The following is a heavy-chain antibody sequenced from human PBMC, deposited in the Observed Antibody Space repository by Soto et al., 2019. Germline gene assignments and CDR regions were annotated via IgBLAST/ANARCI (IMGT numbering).Heavy chain of an antibody. CDR2: INHSGST. Sequence: TWGVEGGTSVDHYWSWIRKQQGKGLEWIGEINHSGSTNYNPSLKIRVTISVDTSKNQFSLKLSSVTAADTAVYYCASSTLDGTKRICFGICGQATLVNGS. CDR3: ASSTLDGTKRICFGI. J-gene: IGHJ4*02. D-gene: IGHD6-19*01. V-gene: IGHV4-34*01. CDR1: GGTSVDHY.